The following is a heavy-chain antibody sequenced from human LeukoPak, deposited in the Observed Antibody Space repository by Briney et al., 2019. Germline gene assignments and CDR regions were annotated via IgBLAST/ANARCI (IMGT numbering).Heavy chain of an antibody. CDR3: ARDLASSDDFWSGYYHYYYYGMDV. Sequence: SVKVSCKASGGTFSSYVINWVRQAPGQGLEWMGGIIPIFGTANYAQKFQGRVTITADESTGTAYMELSSLRSEDTAVYYCARDLASSDDFWSGYYHYYYYGMDVWAKGPRSPSP. J-gene: IGHJ6*02. CDR1: GGTFSSYV. CDR2: IIPIFGTA. V-gene: IGHV1-69*13. D-gene: IGHD3-3*01.